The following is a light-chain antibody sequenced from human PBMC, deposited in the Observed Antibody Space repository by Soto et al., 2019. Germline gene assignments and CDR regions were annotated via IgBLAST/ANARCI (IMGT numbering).Light chain of an antibody. CDR2: GAS. V-gene: IGKV3-20*01. CDR1: QSVSSSY. J-gene: IGKJ1*01. CDR3: QQYGSSPRGT. Sequence: EIVLTQSPGTLSLSPGERATISCRASQSVSSSYLAWYQQKPGQAPRLLIYGASSRATGFPDRFSGSGFGTDFTLTISRLEPEDLAVYYCQQYGSSPRGTFGQGTKVDIK.